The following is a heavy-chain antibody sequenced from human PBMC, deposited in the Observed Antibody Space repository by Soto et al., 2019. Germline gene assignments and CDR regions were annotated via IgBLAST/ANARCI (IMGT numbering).Heavy chain of an antibody. V-gene: IGHV4-31*02. CDR2: IYYSGST. D-gene: IGHD3-3*01. CDR3: ARAIYTYYDFWGGYYTRDAFDI. Sequence: LCGGSISSGGYYWSWIRPHPGKRLEWIGYIYYSGSTYYNPSLKSRVTISVDTSKNQFSLKLSSVTAADTAVYYCARAIYTYYDFWGGYYTRDAFDIWGQGTMVTVSS. CDR1: GGSISSGGYY. J-gene: IGHJ3*02.